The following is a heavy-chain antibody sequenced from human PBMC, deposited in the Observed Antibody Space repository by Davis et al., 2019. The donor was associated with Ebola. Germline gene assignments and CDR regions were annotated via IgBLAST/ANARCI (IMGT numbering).Heavy chain of an antibody. D-gene: IGHD2-2*01. CDR2: IIPIFGTA. V-gene: IGHV1-69*13. Sequence: SVKVSCKASGATFSSYAISWVRQAPGQGLEWMGGIIPIFGTANYAQKFQGRVTITADESTSTAYMELSSLRSEDTAVYYCAKWDIVVVPAASPNYYYGMDVWGQGTTVTVSS. CDR1: GATFSSYA. CDR3: AKWDIVVVPAASPNYYYGMDV. J-gene: IGHJ6*02.